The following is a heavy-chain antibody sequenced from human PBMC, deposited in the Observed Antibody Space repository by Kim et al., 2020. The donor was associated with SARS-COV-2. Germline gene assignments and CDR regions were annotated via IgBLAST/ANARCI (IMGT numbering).Heavy chain of an antibody. CDR3: TTKSWCGGSCYLGTDRTNYYYYYGMDV. CDR2: IKSKTDGGTT. J-gene: IGHJ6*02. V-gene: IGHV3-15*01. CDR1: GFTFSNAW. D-gene: IGHD2-15*01. Sequence: GGSLRLSCAASGFTFSNAWMSWVRQAPGKGLEWVGRIKSKTDGGTTDYAAPVKGRFTISRDDSKNMLYLQMNSLKTEDTAVYYCTTKSWCGGSCYLGTDRTNYYYYYGMDVWGQGTTVTVSS.